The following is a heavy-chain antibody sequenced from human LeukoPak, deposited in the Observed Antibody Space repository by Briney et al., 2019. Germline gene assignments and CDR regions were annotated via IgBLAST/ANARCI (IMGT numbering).Heavy chain of an antibody. CDR3: AGAGFLAVAGTNYFDY. CDR1: GYTFTSYG. CDR2: ISAYSGGT. Sequence: EASVKVSCKASGYTFTSYGISWVRQAPGQGLEWMGWISAYSGGTNYAQKFQGRVTMTRDTSISTAYMELSRLRSDDTAVYYCAGAGFLAVAGTNYFDYWGQGTLVTVSS. J-gene: IGHJ4*02. V-gene: IGHV1-2*02. D-gene: IGHD6-19*01.